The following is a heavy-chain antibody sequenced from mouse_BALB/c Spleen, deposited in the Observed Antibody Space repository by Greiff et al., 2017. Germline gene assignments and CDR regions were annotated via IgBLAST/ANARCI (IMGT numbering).Heavy chain of an antibody. D-gene: IGHD2-14*01. CDR3: ARGVYYRYDDY. Sequence: LQESGAELARPGASVKLSCKASGYTFTDYYINWVKQRTGQGLEWIGEIYPGSGNTYYNEKFKGKATLTADKSSSTAYMQLSSLTSEDSAVYFCARGVYYRYDDYWGQGTTLTVSS. V-gene: IGHV1-77*01. CDR1: GYTFTDYY. CDR2: IYPGSGNT. J-gene: IGHJ2*01.